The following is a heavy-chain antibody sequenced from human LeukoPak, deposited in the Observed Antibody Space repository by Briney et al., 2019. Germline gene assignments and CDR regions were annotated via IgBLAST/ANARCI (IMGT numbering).Heavy chain of an antibody. D-gene: IGHD2-2*01. CDR2: IWYDGSNK. J-gene: IGHJ4*02. V-gene: IGHV3-33*01. CDR1: GFTFSSYG. CDR3: ARGYCSSTSCPPSGY. Sequence: PGGSLRLSCAASGFTFSSYGMHWVRQAPGKGLEWVAVIWYDGSNKYYADSVKGRFTISRDNSKNTLYLQMNSLRAEDTAVYYRARGYCSSTSCPPSGYWGQGTLVTVSS.